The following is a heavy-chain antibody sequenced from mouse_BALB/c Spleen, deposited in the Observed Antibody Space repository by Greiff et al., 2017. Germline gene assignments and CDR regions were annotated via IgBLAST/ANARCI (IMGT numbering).Heavy chain of an antibody. V-gene: IGHV1S22*01. J-gene: IGHJ4*01. CDR1: GYTFTRYW. CDR2: IYPGSGST. CDR3: TREGGDGYFGVDY. D-gene: IGHD2-3*01. Sequence: LKQPGSELVRPGASVKLSCKASGYTFTRYWMHWVKQRPGQGLEWIGNIYPGSGSTNYDEKFKSKATLTVDTSSSTAYMQLSSLTSEDSAVYYCTREGGDGYFGVDYWGQGTSVTVSS.